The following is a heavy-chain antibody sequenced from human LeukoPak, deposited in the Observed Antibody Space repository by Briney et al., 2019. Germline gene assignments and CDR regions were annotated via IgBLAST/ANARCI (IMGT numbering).Heavy chain of an antibody. J-gene: IGHJ3*02. CDR1: GASISSYY. Sequence: SSETLSLTCTVAGASISSYYWNWIRQTPGKGLEWLGYRHYSGSTNNNPSLKSRVSISADTSKNQFSLKLSSVTAADTAVYYCARGFYGDLRTGGAFDIWGQGTMVTVSS. CDR2: RHYSGST. V-gene: IGHV4-59*01. CDR3: ARGFYGDLRTGGAFDI. D-gene: IGHD4/OR15-4a*01.